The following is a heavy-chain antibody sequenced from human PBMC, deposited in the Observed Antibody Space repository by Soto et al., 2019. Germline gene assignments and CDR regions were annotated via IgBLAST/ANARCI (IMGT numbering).Heavy chain of an antibody. CDR3: VNDLPTPDWC. J-gene: IGHJ4*02. V-gene: IGHV3-64D*06. CDR1: GFPFSRQT. Sequence: PGWSLRLSCSASGFPFSRQTMYLVRQAPGKGLEYVSAIGPNGNGAYYADSVKGRFTISRDNSENKLYLQMSSLRAEDSAPYYCVNDLPTPDWCWGGGTLVTVSS. CDR2: IGPNGNGA. D-gene: IGHD2-21*01.